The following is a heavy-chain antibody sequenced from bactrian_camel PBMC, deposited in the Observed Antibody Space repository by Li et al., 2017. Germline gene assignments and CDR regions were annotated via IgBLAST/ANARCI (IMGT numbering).Heavy chain of an antibody. V-gene: IGHV3S31*01. Sequence: VQLVESGGGSVQPGGSLKLSCVVSGFTFSAYAMSWVRQAPGKALEWVASINSDDGTTDYPVAVKGRFTISKNNAENTLYLQMNSLKTEDTAVYYCAADGATGDISKFGARAPRSPSP. D-gene: IGHD4*01. CDR1: GFTFSAYA. J-gene: IGHJ2*01. CDR2: INSDDGTT. CDR3: AADGATGDISK.